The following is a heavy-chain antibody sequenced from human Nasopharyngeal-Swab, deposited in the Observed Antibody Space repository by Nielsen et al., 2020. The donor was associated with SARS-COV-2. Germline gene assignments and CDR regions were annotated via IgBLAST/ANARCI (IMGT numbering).Heavy chain of an antibody. J-gene: IGHJ4*02. V-gene: IGHV1-2*04. Sequence: ASVKVSCKASGYTFTGYYMHWVRQAPGQGLEWMGWINPNSGGTNYAQKFQGWVTMTRNTSISTTYMELSRLRSDDTAVYYCARDSGAVGTDYWGQGTLVTVSS. CDR3: ARDSGAVGTDY. D-gene: IGHD6-19*01. CDR2: INPNSGGT. CDR1: GYTFTGYY.